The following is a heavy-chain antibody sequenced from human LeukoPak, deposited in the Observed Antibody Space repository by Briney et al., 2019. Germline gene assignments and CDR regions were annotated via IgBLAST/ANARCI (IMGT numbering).Heavy chain of an antibody. J-gene: IGHJ5*02. V-gene: IGHV4-30-2*01. CDR3: ARGRYYYDSSGYLRWFDP. D-gene: IGHD3-22*01. CDR2: IYHSGST. CDR1: GGSISSGGYS. Sequence: SQTLSLTCAVSGGSISSGGYSWSWIRQPPGKGLEWIGYIYHSGSTYYNPSLKSRVTISVDRSKNQFSLKLSSVTAADTAVYYCARGRYYYDSSGYLRWFDPWGQGTLVTVSS.